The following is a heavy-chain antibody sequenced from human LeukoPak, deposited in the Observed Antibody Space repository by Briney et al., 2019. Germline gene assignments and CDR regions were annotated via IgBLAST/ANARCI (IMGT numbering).Heavy chain of an antibody. D-gene: IGHD6-13*01. Sequence: GGSLRLSCAASGFTFDDYAMHWVRQAPGKGLEWVSAISGSGGSTYYADSVKGRFTISRDNSKNTLYLQMNSLRAEDTAVYYCAKDLGHGLAAAGDFDYWGQGTLVTVSS. CDR2: ISGSGGST. J-gene: IGHJ4*02. CDR1: GFTFDDYA. V-gene: IGHV3-23*01. CDR3: AKDLGHGLAAAGDFDY.